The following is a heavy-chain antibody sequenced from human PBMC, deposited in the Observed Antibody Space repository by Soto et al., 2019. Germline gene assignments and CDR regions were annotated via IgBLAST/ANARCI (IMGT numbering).Heavy chain of an antibody. V-gene: IGHV1-24*01. Sequence: ASVKVSCKVSGYTLTELSMHWVRQAPGKGLEWMGGFDPEDGETIYAQKFQGRVTMTEDTSTDTAYMELSSLRSEDTAVYYCATDGPYCSGGSCYPNWGQGILVTVSS. CDR3: ATDGPYCSGGSCYPN. J-gene: IGHJ4*02. D-gene: IGHD2-15*01. CDR1: GYTLTELS. CDR2: FDPEDGET.